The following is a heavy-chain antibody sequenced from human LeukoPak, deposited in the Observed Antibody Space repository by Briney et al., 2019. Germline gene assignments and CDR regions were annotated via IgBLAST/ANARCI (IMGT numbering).Heavy chain of an antibody. CDR2: IIPIFGTA. V-gene: IGHV1-69*13. CDR3: ARDTYYYGSGGNGMDV. Sequence: SVKVSCKASGGTFSSYAISWVRQAPGQGLEWMGGIIPIFGTASYAQKFQGRVTITADESTSTAYMELSSLRSDDTAVYYCARDTYYYGSGGNGMDVWGQGTTVTVSS. J-gene: IGHJ6*02. CDR1: GGTFSSYA. D-gene: IGHD3-10*01.